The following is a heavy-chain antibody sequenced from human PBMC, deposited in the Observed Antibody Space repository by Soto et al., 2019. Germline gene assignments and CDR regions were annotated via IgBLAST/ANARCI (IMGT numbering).Heavy chain of an antibody. D-gene: IGHD3-22*01. CDR3: AREIQLGYDSSCFIDY. CDR1: GGTFSSYA. J-gene: IGHJ4*02. CDR2: IIPIFGTA. V-gene: IGHV1-69*01. Sequence: QVQLVQSGAEVKKPGSSVKVSCKASGGTFSSYAISWVRQAPGQGLEWMGVIIPIFGTANYAQKFQGRVTITADESTSTAYMELSSLKSEDTAVYYCAREIQLGYDSSCFIDYWGQGTLVTVSA.